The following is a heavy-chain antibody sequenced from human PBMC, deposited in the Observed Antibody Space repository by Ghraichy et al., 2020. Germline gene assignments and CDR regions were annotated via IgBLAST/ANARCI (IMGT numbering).Heavy chain of an antibody. CDR3: ARGPGYSSSWYPDYYYGMDV. D-gene: IGHD6-13*01. J-gene: IGHJ6*02. CDR2: ISAYNGNT. V-gene: IGHV1-18*01. CDR1: GYTFTSYG. Sequence: ASVKVSCKASGYTFTSYGISWVRQAPGQGLEWMGWISAYNGNTNYAQKLQGRVTMTTDTSTSTAYMELRSLRSDDTAVYYCARGPGYSSSWYPDYYYGMDVWGQGTTVTVSS.